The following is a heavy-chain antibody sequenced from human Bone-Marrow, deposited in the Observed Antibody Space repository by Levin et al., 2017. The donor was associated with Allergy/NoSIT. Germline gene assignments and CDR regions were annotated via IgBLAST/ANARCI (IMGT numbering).Heavy chain of an antibody. Sequence: GESLKISCAASGFIFSSYGMEWVRQAPGKGLEWVAAISYDGGNKYYADAMKGRFSISRDNSKNTLILQMNSLRAEDTAVYYCARDTFRMDVWGQGTAVTVSS. V-gene: IGHV3-33*01. CDR3: ARDTFRMDV. D-gene: IGHD3-16*01. J-gene: IGHJ6*02. CDR1: GFIFSSYG. CDR2: ISYDGGNK.